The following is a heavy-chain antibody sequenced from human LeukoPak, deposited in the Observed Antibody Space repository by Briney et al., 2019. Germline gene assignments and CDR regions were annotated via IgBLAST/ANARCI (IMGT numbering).Heavy chain of an antibody. Sequence: SETLSLTCAVYGGTFSGYYWSWIHQPPGKRLEWVGESNDSGGTNYNPSLKSRVTISADKSKNQVSLKLTSVTAADTAVYYCAREALPLYYYYYYMDVWGKGTTVTVSS. CDR3: AREALPLYYYYYYMDV. CDR1: GGTFSGYY. J-gene: IGHJ6*03. D-gene: IGHD2-15*01. CDR2: SNDSGGT. V-gene: IGHV4-34*01.